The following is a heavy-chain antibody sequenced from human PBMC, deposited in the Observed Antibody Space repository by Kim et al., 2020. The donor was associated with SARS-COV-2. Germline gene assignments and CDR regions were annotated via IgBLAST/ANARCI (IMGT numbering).Heavy chain of an antibody. CDR2: IGTAGDT. J-gene: IGHJ4*02. CDR1: GFTFSSYD. D-gene: IGHD3-10*01. V-gene: IGHV3-13*01. CDR3: ARDLGGGYFDY. Sequence: GGSLRLSCEASGFTFSSYDMHWVRQATGKGLEWVSAIGTAGDTYYPGSVKGRFTISRENAKNSLYLQMNSLRAGDTAVYYCARDLGGGYFDYWGQGTLVTVSS.